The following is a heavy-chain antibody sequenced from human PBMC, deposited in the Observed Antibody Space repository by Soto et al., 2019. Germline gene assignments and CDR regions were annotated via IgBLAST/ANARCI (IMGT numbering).Heavy chain of an antibody. CDR3: VRGGAPIDY. CDR1: GYTFTNFG. Sequence: QVQLVQSGAEVKKPGASVKVSCKASGYTFTNFGISWVRQAPGQGLEWMGWISAYNGNTSNAQNTRGRVTRTTDTSTSTADMELRSLRSHDTAVCYCVRGGAPIDYWGQGTLVTVSS. D-gene: IGHD3-10*01. V-gene: IGHV1-18*01. J-gene: IGHJ4*02. CDR2: ISAYNGNT.